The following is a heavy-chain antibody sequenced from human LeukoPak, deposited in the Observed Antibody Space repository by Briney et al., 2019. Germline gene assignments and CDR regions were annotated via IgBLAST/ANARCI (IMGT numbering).Heavy chain of an antibody. Sequence: SETLSLTCAVYGGSFSGYYWSWIRQPPGKGPEWIGEINHSGSTNYNPSLKSRVTISVDTSKNQFSLKLSSVTAADTAVYYCARVQLRYFDWLLSAGYFDYWGQGTLVTVSS. D-gene: IGHD3-9*01. CDR3: ARVQLRYFDWLLSAGYFDY. V-gene: IGHV4-34*01. J-gene: IGHJ4*02. CDR1: GGSFSGYY. CDR2: INHSGST.